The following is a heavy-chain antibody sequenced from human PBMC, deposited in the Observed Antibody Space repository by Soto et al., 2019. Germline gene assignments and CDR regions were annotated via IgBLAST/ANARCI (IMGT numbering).Heavy chain of an antibody. CDR3: ARGWRVDCSGGSCYPRGYNWFDP. D-gene: IGHD2-15*01. CDR2: TYYRSKWYN. CDR1: GDSVSSNSAA. Sequence: SQTLSLTCAISGDSVSSNSAAWNWIRQSPSRGLEWLGRTYYRSKWYNDYAVSVKSRITINPDTSKNQFSLQLNSVTPEDTAVYYCARGWRVDCSGGSCYPRGYNWFDPWGQGTLVTVSS. J-gene: IGHJ5*02. V-gene: IGHV6-1*01.